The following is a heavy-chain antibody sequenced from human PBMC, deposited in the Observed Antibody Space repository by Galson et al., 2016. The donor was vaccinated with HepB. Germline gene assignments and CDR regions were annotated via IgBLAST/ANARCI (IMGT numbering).Heavy chain of an antibody. CDR2: ISYDGSNK. V-gene: IGHV3-30*18. Sequence: SLRLSCAASGFTFSSYGMHWVRQAPGKGLEWVAVISYDGSNKYYADSVKGRFTISRDNSKNTLYLQMNSLGAEDTAVYYCAKDCGGWFDPWGQGTLVTVSS. CDR3: AKDCGGWFDP. CDR1: GFTFSSYG. D-gene: IGHD3-10*01. J-gene: IGHJ5*02.